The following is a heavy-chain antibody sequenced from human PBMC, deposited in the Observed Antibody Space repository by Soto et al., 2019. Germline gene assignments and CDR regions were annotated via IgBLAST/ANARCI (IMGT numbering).Heavy chain of an antibody. V-gene: IGHV4-31*02. CDR3: ARLRIATNNYKCFDP. D-gene: IGHD2-21*01. CDR2: IYVTGAV. Sequence: SETLSLTCSVSGVALNSGNYYWSWIRQVPGKGLEWIGHIYVTGAVDYNPSLRDRITISQDTSERQFSLNLRLVTAADTAVYYCARLRIATNNYKCFDPWGQRTLVTVSS. J-gene: IGHJ5*02. CDR1: GVALNSGNYY.